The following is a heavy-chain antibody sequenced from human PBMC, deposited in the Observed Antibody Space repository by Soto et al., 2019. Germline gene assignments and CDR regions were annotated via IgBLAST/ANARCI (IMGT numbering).Heavy chain of an antibody. Sequence: GASVNVSCKASGYAFTGFNVHWVCQAPGQRLEWMGWINAGNGNTKYSQKFQGRVTFTRDTSANTAYMELSSLISEYTAVYYCARPKDYDDCLDLWGQGTLVTVSS. CDR3: ARPKDYDDCLDL. CDR1: GYAFTGFN. J-gene: IGHJ4*02. D-gene: IGHD3-22*01. CDR2: INAGNGNT. V-gene: IGHV1-3*01.